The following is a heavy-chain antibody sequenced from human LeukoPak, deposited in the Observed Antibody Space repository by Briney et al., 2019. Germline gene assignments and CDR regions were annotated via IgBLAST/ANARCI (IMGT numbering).Heavy chain of an antibody. D-gene: IGHD6-19*01. Sequence: GGSLRLSCAASGFTFNRNAISWVRQAPGKGLEWVSPIGGSGDKTFYADSVKGRFTISRDNSKNMVHLQMNSLTGEDTALYYCVRRGDASSGWGDHDFWGQGALVTVSS. J-gene: IGHJ4*02. V-gene: IGHV3-23*01. CDR1: GFTFNRNA. CDR3: VRRGDASSGWGDHDF. CDR2: IGGSGDKT.